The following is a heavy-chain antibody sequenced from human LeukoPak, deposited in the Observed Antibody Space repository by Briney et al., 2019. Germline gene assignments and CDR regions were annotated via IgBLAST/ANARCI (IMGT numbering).Heavy chain of an antibody. D-gene: IGHD4-17*01. CDR2: IYHSGST. CDR1: GGSISSGGYY. CDR3: ARRGGKKPGLRVPTTVTVHKAHAFDI. J-gene: IGHJ3*02. Sequence: SQTLSLTCTVSGGSISSGGYYWSWIRQPPGKGLEWIGYIYHSGSTYYNPSLKSRVTISVDRPKNQFSLKLSSVTAADTAVYYCARRGGKKPGLRVPTTVTVHKAHAFDIWGQGTMVTVSS. V-gene: IGHV4-30-2*01.